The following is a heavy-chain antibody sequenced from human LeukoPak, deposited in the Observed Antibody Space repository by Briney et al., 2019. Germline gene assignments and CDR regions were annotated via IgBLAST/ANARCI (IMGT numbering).Heavy chain of an antibody. CDR1: GFTFSSYA. J-gene: IGHJ6*02. CDR3: ARDRYCSSTSCYDYYYYGMDV. D-gene: IGHD2-2*01. Sequence: GGSLRLSCAASGFTFSSYAMNWVRQAPGKGLEWVSAISGSGGSTYYADSVKGRFTISRDNAKNSLYLQMNSLRAEDTAVYYCARDRYCSSTSCYDYYYYGMDVWGQGTTVTVSS. V-gene: IGHV3-23*01. CDR2: ISGSGGST.